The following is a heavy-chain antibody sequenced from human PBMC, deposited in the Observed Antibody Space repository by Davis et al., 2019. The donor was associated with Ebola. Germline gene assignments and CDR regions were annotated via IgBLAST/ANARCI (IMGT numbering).Heavy chain of an antibody. V-gene: IGHV3-23*01. CDR3: AKTTEGNYYYGMDV. CDR2: ISDSSGRT. Sequence: GESLKISCAASGFPFSMFAMSWVRQAPGKGLEWVSSISDSSGRTYYADSAKGRFTISRDNSKKTLYVQMNSLRAEDTAVYYCAKTTEGNYYYGMDVWGQGTTVTVSS. CDR1: GFPFSMFA. J-gene: IGHJ6*02. D-gene: IGHD1-1*01.